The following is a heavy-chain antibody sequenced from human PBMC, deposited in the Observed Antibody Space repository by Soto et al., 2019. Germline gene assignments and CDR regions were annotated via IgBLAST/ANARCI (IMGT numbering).Heavy chain of an antibody. V-gene: IGHV5-51*01. CDR1: GYRFTGYW. J-gene: IGHJ4*02. D-gene: IGHD1-26*01. Sequence: ESLKISCEVSGYRFTGYWIAWVRQRPGKGLEWLGIVYPGDSDTRYRPSLQGQATISVDKSRKTAYLSLRSLQSSDSAIYFCARRRGLTYGAFDFWGKGTPVTVSS. CDR3: ARRRGLTYGAFDF. CDR2: VYPGDSDT.